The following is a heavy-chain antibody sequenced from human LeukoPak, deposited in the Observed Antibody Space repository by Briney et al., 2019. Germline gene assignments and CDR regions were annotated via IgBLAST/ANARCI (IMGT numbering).Heavy chain of an antibody. J-gene: IGHJ4*02. V-gene: IGHV5-51*01. CDR3: ARPNWARRYFDY. D-gene: IGHD7-27*01. CDR1: GYXFTSYS. CDR2: IYPYDSEI. Sequence: GESLKISCNGSGYXFTSYSIAWVRQMPGKGLEWMGVIYPYDSEIRYSPSFQGQVTISADKSISTAYLQWSSLEASDTAMYYCARPNWARRYFDYWGQGTLVTVSS.